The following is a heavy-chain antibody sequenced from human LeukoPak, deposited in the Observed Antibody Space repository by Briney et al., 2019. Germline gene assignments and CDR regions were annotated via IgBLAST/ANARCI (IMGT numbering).Heavy chain of an antibody. J-gene: IGHJ4*02. CDR2: LSPSGDRP. V-gene: IGHV3-23*01. D-gene: IGHD5-18*01. CDR3: AKDAAWIQFDD. Sequence: PGGSLRLSCVASGFTFSSHGMNWVRQAPGQGLEWVSGLSPSGDRPYYADSVKGRFTISRDNSRNIVYLQMNYLGAEDTAVYFCAKDAAWIQFDDWGQGTLVTVSS. CDR1: GFTFSSHG.